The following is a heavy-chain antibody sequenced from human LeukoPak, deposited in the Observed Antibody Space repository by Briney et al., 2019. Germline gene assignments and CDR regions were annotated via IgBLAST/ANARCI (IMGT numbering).Heavy chain of an antibody. D-gene: IGHD2-2*01. Sequence: SETLSLTCTVAGGSISSSSYYWGWIRQPPGKGLEWIGSIYYSGSTYYNPSLKSRVTISVDTSKNQFSLKLSSVTAADTAVYYCARLIRYCSSTSCYPFDYWGQGTLVTVSS. CDR1: GGSISSSSYY. V-gene: IGHV4-39*01. J-gene: IGHJ4*02. CDR3: ARLIRYCSSTSCYPFDY. CDR2: IYYSGST.